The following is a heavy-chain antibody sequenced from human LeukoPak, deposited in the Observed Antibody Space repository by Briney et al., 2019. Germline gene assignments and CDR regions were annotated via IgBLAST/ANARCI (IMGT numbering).Heavy chain of an antibody. V-gene: IGHV3-33*01. D-gene: IGHD6-13*01. CDR1: GFTFSSYG. J-gene: IGHJ6*02. CDR3: ARDCAYSSSWYAGPYYYYGMDV. CDR2: IWCDGSNK. Sequence: GGSLRLSCAASGFTFSSYGMHWVRQAPGKGLEWVAVIWCDGSNKYYADSVKGRFTISRDNSKNTLYLQMNSLRAEDTAVYYCARDCAYSSSWYAGPYYYYGMDVWGQGTTVTVSS.